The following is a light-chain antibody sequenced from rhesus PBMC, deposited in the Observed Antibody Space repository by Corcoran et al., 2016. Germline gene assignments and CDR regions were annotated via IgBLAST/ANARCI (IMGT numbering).Light chain of an antibody. CDR3: QQYTSSPLT. J-gene: IGKJ4*01. CDR2: KAS. Sequence: DIQMTQSPSSLSASVGDTVTITCRVSQSISSWLAWYQQQPGKAPNLLIYKASSLQRGVPSRFSGSGSGTDFILTISSLQSEDFAAYFCQQYTSSPLTLGGGTKVEPK. CDR1: QSISSW. V-gene: IGKV1-22*01.